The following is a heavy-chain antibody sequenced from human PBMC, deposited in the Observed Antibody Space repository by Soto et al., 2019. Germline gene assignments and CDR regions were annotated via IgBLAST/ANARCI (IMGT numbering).Heavy chain of an antibody. CDR1: GGTFSSYA. V-gene: IGHV1-69*13. Sequence: SVKVSCKASGGTFSSYAISWVRQAPGQGLEWMGGIIPIFGTANYAQKFQGRVTITADESTSTAYMELSSLRSEDTAVYYCARKDIVVVPAAHPFDPWGQGTLVTVSS. J-gene: IGHJ5*02. CDR2: IIPIFGTA. D-gene: IGHD2-2*01. CDR3: ARKDIVVVPAAHPFDP.